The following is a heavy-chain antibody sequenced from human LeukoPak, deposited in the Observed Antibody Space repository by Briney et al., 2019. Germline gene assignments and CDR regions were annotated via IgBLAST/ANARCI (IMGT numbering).Heavy chain of an antibody. CDR2: IYYSGTT. CDR3: ARLSVWSGYYLD. D-gene: IGHD3-3*01. CDR1: GGSISSSSYY. Sequence: SETLSLTCTVSGGSISSSSYYWGWIRQSPGKGLEWIGSIYYSGTTYYNPSVKSRVTISVDTSKNQFSLKLSSVTAADTAVYYCARLSVWSGYYLDWGQGTLVTVSS. J-gene: IGHJ4*02. V-gene: IGHV4-39*01.